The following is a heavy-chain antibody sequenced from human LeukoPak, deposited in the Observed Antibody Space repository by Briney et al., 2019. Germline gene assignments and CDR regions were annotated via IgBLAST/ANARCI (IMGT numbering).Heavy chain of an antibody. CDR1: GGSISSYY. D-gene: IGHD2-2*01. V-gene: IGHV4-59*08. CDR2: IYYSGST. Sequence: PSETLSLTCTVSGGSISSYYWSWIRQPPGKGLEWIGYIYYSGSTNYNPSLKSRVTISVDTSKNQFSLKLSSVTAADTAVYYCARLPAYHNWFDPWGQGTLVTVSS. J-gene: IGHJ5*02. CDR3: ARLPAYHNWFDP.